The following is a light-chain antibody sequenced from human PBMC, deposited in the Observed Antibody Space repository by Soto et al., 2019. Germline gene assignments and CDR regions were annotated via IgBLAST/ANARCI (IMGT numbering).Light chain of an antibody. Sequence: EIVLTQSPATLSLSPGEKATLSCRASPSVSSYLAWYQQKPGQAPRLLMFDASIRATGIPARFSGTGSETDFTLTITSREPEDFAVYYCQQRSNWPWSFGQGTKVEIK. CDR1: PSVSSY. CDR2: DAS. V-gene: IGKV3-11*01. CDR3: QQRSNWPWS. J-gene: IGKJ1*01.